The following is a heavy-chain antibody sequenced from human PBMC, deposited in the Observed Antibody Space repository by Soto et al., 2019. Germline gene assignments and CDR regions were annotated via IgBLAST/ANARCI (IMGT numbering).Heavy chain of an antibody. J-gene: IGHJ4*02. Sequence: QVPLVQSGAEVKKPGASVKVSCKASGYTFTSYGISWVRQAPGQGLEWMGWISAYNGNTNYAQKLQGRVTMTTDTSTSTAYMELRSLRSDDTAVYYCAGDQMSYDFPTGGEFDYWGQGTLVTVSS. CDR1: GYTFTSYG. V-gene: IGHV1-18*01. CDR3: AGDQMSYDFPTGGEFDY. CDR2: ISAYNGNT. D-gene: IGHD3-3*01.